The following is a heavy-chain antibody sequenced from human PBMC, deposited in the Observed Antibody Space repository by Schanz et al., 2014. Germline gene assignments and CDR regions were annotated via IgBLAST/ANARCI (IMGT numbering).Heavy chain of an antibody. CDR1: GFTLSSYA. V-gene: IGHV3-30-3*01. Sequence: QVQLVESGGGVVQPGRSLRLSCAAYGFTLSSYAMHWVRQAPGKGLEWVAVISYDGSNKYYADSVKGRFTISRDNSKNTLYLQMNTLRAEDTAVYYCAKDSTHSDIVLVPTAIDYWGQGTLVTVSS. CDR2: ISYDGSNK. D-gene: IGHD2-2*01. J-gene: IGHJ4*02. CDR3: AKDSTHSDIVLVPTAIDY.